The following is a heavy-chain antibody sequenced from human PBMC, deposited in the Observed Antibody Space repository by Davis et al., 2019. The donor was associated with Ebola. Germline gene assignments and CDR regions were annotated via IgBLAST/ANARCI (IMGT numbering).Heavy chain of an antibody. V-gene: IGHV4-4*07. J-gene: IGHJ4*02. CDR1: GGSISSHY. CDR2: IYTSGRT. D-gene: IGHD4-17*01. Sequence: PSETLSLTCTVSGGSISSHYWSWIRQPAGKGLEWIGRIYTSGRTNYNPSLRSRVTMSLDTSRNQFSLRLTSLIAADTALYYCARASVMTAVTTFDSWGQGTLVTVSS. CDR3: ARASVMTAVTTFDS.